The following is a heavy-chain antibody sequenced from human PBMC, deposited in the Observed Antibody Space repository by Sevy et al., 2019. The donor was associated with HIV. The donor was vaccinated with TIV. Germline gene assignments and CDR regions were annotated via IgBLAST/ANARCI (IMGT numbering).Heavy chain of an antibody. V-gene: IGHV4-38-2*01. CDR1: GYSISSGYY. CDR3: ARNPSKGVRGVMGFDP. Sequence: SETLSLTCAVSGYSISSGYYWGWIRQPPGKGLEWIGSIYHSGSTYYNPSLKSRVTISVDTSKNLFSLKLSSVTAADTAVYYCARNPSKGVRGVMGFDPWGQGTLVTVSS. D-gene: IGHD3-10*01. CDR2: IYHSGST. J-gene: IGHJ5*02.